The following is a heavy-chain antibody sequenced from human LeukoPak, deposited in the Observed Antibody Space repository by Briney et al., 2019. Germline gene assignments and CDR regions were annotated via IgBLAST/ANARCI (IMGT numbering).Heavy chain of an antibody. D-gene: IGHD2-15*01. CDR2: IKSKTDGGTT. J-gene: IGHJ4*02. V-gene: IGHV3-15*01. Sequence: GGSRRLSCAASGFTFGNAWMSWVRQAPGKGLEWVGRIKSKTDGGTTDYAAPVKGRFTISRDDSKSTLDLQLNSLKTEDTAVYFCTTGTFCSGGSCYPPFVYWGQGTLVTVSS. CDR1: GFTFGNAW. CDR3: TTGTFCSGGSCYPPFVY.